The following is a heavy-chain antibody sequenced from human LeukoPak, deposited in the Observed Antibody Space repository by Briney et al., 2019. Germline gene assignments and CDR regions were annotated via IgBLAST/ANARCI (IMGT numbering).Heavy chain of an antibody. CDR3: ARKLLQFGRDGPSFDY. CDR1: EFTFSSYA. D-gene: IGHD5-24*01. V-gene: IGHV3-23*01. CDR2: ISGDSRTT. J-gene: IGHJ4*02. Sequence: GGSLRLSCAASEFTFSSYAMSWVRQAPGKGLEWVSAISGDSRTTYYTDSAKGRFTISRDNSWYTLYLQLNSLRAEDTAVYYCARKLLQFGRDGPSFDYWGQGTLVTVPS.